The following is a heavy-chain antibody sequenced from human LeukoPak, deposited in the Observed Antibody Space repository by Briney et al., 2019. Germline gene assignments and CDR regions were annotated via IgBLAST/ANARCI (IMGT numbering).Heavy chain of an antibody. CDR1: GLTFGNAW. Sequence: GGSLRLSCAASGLTFGNAWMTWVRQAPGKGLEWVSAISGSGGSTYYADSVKGRFTISRDNSKNTLYLQMNSLRAEDTAVYYCAKDFRYCSGGSCYSWGQGTLVTVSS. CDR2: ISGSGGST. D-gene: IGHD2-15*01. J-gene: IGHJ4*02. CDR3: AKDFRYCSGGSCYS. V-gene: IGHV3-23*01.